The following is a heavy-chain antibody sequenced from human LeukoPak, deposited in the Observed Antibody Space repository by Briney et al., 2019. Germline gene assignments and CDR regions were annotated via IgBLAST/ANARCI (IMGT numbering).Heavy chain of an antibody. Sequence: PGGSLRLSCAASGFTFSSYAMSWVRQAPGKGLEWVSAISGNGGSTYYADSVKGRFTISRDNSKNTLYLQMNSLRAEDTAVYYCAKGSLGGYSWYYFDYWGQGTLVTVSS. D-gene: IGHD3-22*01. CDR1: GFTFSSYA. CDR3: AKGSLGGYSWYYFDY. V-gene: IGHV3-23*01. J-gene: IGHJ4*02. CDR2: ISGNGGST.